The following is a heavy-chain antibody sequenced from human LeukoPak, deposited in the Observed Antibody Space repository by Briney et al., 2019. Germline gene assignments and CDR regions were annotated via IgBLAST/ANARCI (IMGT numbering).Heavy chain of an antibody. CDR3: ARDSGWRAIARYFDL. D-gene: IGHD3-3*01. CDR1: GGTFSSYA. CDR2: ISAYNGNT. V-gene: IGHV1-18*01. Sequence: ASVKVSCKASGGTFSSYAISWVRQAPGQGLEWMGWISAYNGNTNYAQKLQGRVTMTTDTSTSTAYMELRSLRSDDTAVYYCARDSGWRAIARYFDLWGRGTLVTVSS. J-gene: IGHJ2*01.